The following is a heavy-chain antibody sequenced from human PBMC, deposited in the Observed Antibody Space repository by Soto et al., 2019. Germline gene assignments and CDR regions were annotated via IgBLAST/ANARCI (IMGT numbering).Heavy chain of an antibody. J-gene: IGHJ3*02. CDR1: GGSISSSNW. Sequence: SETLSLTCAVSGGSISSSNWWSFVRQPPGKGLEWIGEIYHSGSTNYNPSLKSRVTISVDKSKNQFSLKLSSVTAADTAVYYCARVPGELLDAFDIWGQGTMVTVSS. D-gene: IGHD1-26*01. CDR3: ARVPGELLDAFDI. CDR2: IYHSGST. V-gene: IGHV4-4*02.